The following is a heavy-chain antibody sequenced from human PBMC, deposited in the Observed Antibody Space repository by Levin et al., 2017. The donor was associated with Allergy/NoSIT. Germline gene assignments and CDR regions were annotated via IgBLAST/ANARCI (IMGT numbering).Heavy chain of an antibody. Sequence: LSQTLSLTCAVYGGSFSGYYWSWIRPSPGKGLEWIGEINHSGSTNYNPSLKSRVTISVDTPKNKFSLKLSSVTAADTAVYYCARGADYADYWGQGTLVTVSS. CDR1: GGSFSGYY. CDR3: ARGADYADY. D-gene: IGHD4-17*01. J-gene: IGHJ4*02. CDR2: INHSGST. V-gene: IGHV4-34*01.